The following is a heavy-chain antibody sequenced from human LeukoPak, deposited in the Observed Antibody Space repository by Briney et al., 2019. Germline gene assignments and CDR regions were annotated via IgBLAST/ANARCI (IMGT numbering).Heavy chain of an antibody. V-gene: IGHV4-39*07. CDR3: AGGYSSSSVYHETLDY. Sequence: SETLSLTCTVSGGSISSSSYYWGWIRQPPGKGLEWIGSFYSSDSGSTYYNPSLKSRVTISVDTSKKQFSVKLSSVTAADTAVYYCAGGYSSSSVYHETLDYWGQGTLVTVSS. J-gene: IGHJ4*02. D-gene: IGHD6-6*01. CDR1: GGSISSSSYY. CDR2: FYSSDSGST.